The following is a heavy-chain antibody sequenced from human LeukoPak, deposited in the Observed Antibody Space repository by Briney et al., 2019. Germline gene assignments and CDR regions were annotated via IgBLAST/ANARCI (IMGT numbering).Heavy chain of an antibody. CDR1: GYTLTELS. V-gene: IGHV1-24*01. J-gene: IGHJ4*02. CDR2: FDPEDGET. D-gene: IGHD6-6*01. CDR3: ATTMLPYSSSYYFDY. Sequence: GASVKVSCKVSGYTLTELSMHWVRQAPGKGLEWIGGFDPEDGETIYAQKFQGRVTMTEDTSTDTAYMELSSLRSEDTAVYYCATTMLPYSSSYYFDYWGQGTLVTVSS.